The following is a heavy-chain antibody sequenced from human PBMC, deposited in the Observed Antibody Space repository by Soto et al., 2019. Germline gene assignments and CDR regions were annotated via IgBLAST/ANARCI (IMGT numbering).Heavy chain of an antibody. CDR2: IIPIFGTA. V-gene: IGHV1-69*06. CDR1: GGTFSSYA. Sequence: SVKVSCKASGGTFSSYAISWVRQAPGQGLEWMGGIIPIFGTANYAQKFQGRVTITADKSTSTAYMELSSLRSEDTAVYYCARSAGYDILTGSYASTYYYYGMDVWGQGTTVTVSS. CDR3: ARSAGYDILTGSYASTYYYYGMDV. D-gene: IGHD3-9*01. J-gene: IGHJ6*02.